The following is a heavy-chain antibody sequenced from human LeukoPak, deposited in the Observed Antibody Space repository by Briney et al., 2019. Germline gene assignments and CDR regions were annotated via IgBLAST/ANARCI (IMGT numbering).Heavy chain of an antibody. CDR1: GFTFSSYS. V-gene: IGHV3-21*01. D-gene: IGHD4-23*01. CDR3: AREETTVVTSDAFDI. CDR2: ISSSSSYI. Sequence: GGSLRLSCAASGFTFSSYSMNWVRQAPGKGLEWVSSISSSSSYIYYADSVKGRFTISRDNAKNSLYLQMNGLRAEDTAVYYCAREETTVVTSDAFDIWGQGTMVTVSS. J-gene: IGHJ3*02.